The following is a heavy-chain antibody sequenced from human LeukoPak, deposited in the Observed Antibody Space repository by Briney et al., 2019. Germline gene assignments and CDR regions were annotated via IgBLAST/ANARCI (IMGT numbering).Heavy chain of an antibody. V-gene: IGHV4-34*01. D-gene: IGHD1-26*01. CDR1: GGSFSGYY. CDR3: ASFAAAPGGRDY. Sequence: SETLSLTCAVYGGSFSGYYWSWIRQPPGKGLEWIGEINHSGSTNYNPSLKSRVTISVDTSKNQFSLKLSSVTAADTAVYYCASFAAAPGGRDYWGRGTLVTVSS. J-gene: IGHJ4*02. CDR2: INHSGST.